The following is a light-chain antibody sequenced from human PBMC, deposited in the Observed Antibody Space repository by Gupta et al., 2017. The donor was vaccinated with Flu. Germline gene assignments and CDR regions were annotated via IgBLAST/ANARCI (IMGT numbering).Light chain of an antibody. CDR3: FSHAGNFNGM. V-gene: IGLV2-8*01. CDR1: SSDVGAYNS. CDR2: EVT. Sequence: SVTISCTGSSSDVGAYNSVSWYQQYPGRAPKLLIYEVTKRPSGVPDRFSGSKSGNTASLTVSGLQAEDEAVYYCFSHAGNFNGMFGGGTKLTVV. J-gene: IGLJ3*02.